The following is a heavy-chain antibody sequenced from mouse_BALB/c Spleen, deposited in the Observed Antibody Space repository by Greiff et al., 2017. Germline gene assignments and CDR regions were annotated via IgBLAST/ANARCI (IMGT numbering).Heavy chain of an antibody. V-gene: IGHV1S81*02. CDR1: GYTFTSYY. J-gene: IGHJ3*01. D-gene: IGHD2-4*01. CDR3: TRRGSTMITWCAY. CDR2: INPSNGGT. Sequence: VKLVESGAELVKPGASVKLSCKASGYTFTSYYMYWVKQRPGQGLEWIGEINPSNGGTNFNEKFKSKATLTVDKSSSTAYMQLSSLTSEDSAVYYCTRRGSTMITWCAYWGQGTLVTVSA.